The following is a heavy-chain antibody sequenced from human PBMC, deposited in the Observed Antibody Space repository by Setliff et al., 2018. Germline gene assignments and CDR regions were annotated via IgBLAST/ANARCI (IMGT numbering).Heavy chain of an antibody. Sequence: LSLTCAVYGGSFSNYYWSWIRQPPGKGLEWIGEINHSGSTNYNPSLESRVTISVDTSKNQFSLRLSSVAAADTSVYYCARVFKVDCAGDGCDCYGARCYYFYMDVWGKGTTGTV. D-gene: IGHD2-21*01. CDR3: ARVFKVDCAGDGCDCYGARCYYFYMDV. CDR1: GGSFSNYY. J-gene: IGHJ6*03. CDR2: INHSGST. V-gene: IGHV4-34*01.